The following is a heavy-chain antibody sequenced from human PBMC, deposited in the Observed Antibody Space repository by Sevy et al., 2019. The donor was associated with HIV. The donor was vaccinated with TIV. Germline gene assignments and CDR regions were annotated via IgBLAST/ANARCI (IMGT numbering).Heavy chain of an antibody. V-gene: IGHV3-30*04. D-gene: IGHD6-19*01. CDR2: ISYDGSDK. CDR1: RLIFDTYA. Sequence: GGSLRLSCEASRLIFDTYAMHWVRRAPGQGLEWVAVISYDGSDKYYADAVEGRFTISRDNSKNTLYLQMNSLRTDDTAVHYCARVDYRSGWYGFVDYWGQGTPVTVSS. J-gene: IGHJ4*02. CDR3: ARVDYRSGWYGFVDY.